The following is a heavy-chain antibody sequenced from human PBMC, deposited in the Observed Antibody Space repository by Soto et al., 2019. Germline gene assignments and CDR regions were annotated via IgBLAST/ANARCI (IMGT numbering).Heavy chain of an antibody. CDR3: ARHATGGTYPLDY. V-gene: IGHV4-59*08. CDR2: IYYTGST. CDR1: SGSISGSY. D-gene: IGHD1-26*01. Sequence: QVQLQESGPGLVKPSETLSLTCTVSSGSISGSYWAWIRQPPGKGLEYIGHIYYTGSTNYSPSLQSRVTMSVDTSKDQFYLKLTSATAADAAVYYCARHATGGTYPLDYRGQGTLVTVSS. J-gene: IGHJ4*02.